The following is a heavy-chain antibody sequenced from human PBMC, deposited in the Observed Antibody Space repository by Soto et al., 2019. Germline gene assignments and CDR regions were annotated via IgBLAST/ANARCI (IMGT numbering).Heavy chain of an antibody. J-gene: IGHJ6*02. Sequence: ASVKVSCKASGYTFTGYYMHWVRQAPGQGLEWMGWINPNSGGTNYAQKFQGWVTMTRDTSISTAYMELSRLRSDDTAVYYCARGGTGATSVLLRYYYYGMDVWGQGTTVTVSS. CDR1: GYTFTGYY. V-gene: IGHV1-2*04. D-gene: IGHD3-16*01. CDR3: ARGGTGATSVLLRYYYYGMDV. CDR2: INPNSGGT.